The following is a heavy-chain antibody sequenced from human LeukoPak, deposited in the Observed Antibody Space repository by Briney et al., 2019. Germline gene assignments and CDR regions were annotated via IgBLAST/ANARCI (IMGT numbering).Heavy chain of an antibody. CDR3: AKQRGSGGWSPFDY. V-gene: IGHV3-23*01. D-gene: IGHD6-19*01. CDR1: GFTFSSYA. Sequence: PGGSLRLSCAASGFTFSSYAMSWVRQAPGKGLEWVSTLSGSGGNTYYADSVKGRFTISRDNSMNTLYLQMNSLRAEDTAVFYCAKQRGSGGWSPFDYWGQGTLVTVSS. CDR2: LSGSGGNT. J-gene: IGHJ4*02.